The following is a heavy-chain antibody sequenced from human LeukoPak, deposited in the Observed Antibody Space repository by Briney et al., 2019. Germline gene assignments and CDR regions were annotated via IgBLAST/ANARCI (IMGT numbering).Heavy chain of an antibody. V-gene: IGHV3-21*01. CDR1: GFTSSSYS. J-gene: IGHJ6*03. CDR2: ISSSSSYI. CDR3: ARDSRYCSGGSCGYYYYMDV. D-gene: IGHD2-15*01. Sequence: GGSLRLSCAASGFTSSSYSMNWVRQAPGKGLEWVSSISSSSSYIYYADSVKGRFTISRDNAKNSLYLQMNSLRAEDTAVYYCARDSRYCSGGSCGYYYYMDVWGKGTTVTVSS.